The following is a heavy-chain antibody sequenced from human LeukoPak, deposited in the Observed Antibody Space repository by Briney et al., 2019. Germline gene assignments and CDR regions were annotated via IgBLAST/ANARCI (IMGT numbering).Heavy chain of an antibody. CDR2: INPSGGST. V-gene: IGHV1-46*03. CDR1: GYTFTDYY. Sequence: ASVKVSCKVSGYTFTDYYMHWVQQAPGQGLEWMGIINPSGGSTSYAQKFQGRVTMTRDTSTSTVYMELSSLRSEDTAAYYCAKGCSSTSCPYFDYWGQGTLVTVSS. D-gene: IGHD2-2*01. J-gene: IGHJ4*02. CDR3: AKGCSSTSCPYFDY.